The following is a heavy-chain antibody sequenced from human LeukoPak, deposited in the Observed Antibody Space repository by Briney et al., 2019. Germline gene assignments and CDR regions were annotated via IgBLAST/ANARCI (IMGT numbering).Heavy chain of an antibody. CDR2: ISGSGGST. CDR1: GFTFSSYA. D-gene: IGHD6-13*01. J-gene: IGHJ6*03. CDR3: AKFGSSSWGYYYYMDV. Sequence: PGGSLRLSCEASGFTFSSYAMSWVRQAPGKGLEWVSAISGSGGSTCYVDSVKGRFTISRDNSKKTLYLQMNSLRPEDTAVYYCAKFGSSSWGYYYYMDVWGKGTTVTVSS. V-gene: IGHV3-23*01.